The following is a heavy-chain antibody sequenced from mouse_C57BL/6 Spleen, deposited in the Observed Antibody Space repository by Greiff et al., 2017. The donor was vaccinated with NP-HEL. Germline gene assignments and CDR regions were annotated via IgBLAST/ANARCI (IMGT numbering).Heavy chain of an antibody. CDR3: ARHKGITTEGGYFDV. J-gene: IGHJ1*03. Sequence: EVMLVESGGDLVKPGGSLKLSCAASGFTFSSYGMSWVRQTPDKRLEWVATISSGGSYTYYPDSVKGRFTISRDNAKNTLYLQMSSLKSEDTAMYYCARHKGITTEGGYFDVWGTGTTVTVSS. CDR2: ISSGGSYT. V-gene: IGHV5-6*01. CDR1: GFTFSSYG. D-gene: IGHD1-1*01.